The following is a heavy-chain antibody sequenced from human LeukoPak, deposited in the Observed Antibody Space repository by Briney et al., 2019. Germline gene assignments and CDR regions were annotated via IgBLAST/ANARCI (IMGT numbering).Heavy chain of an antibody. J-gene: IGHJ4*02. CDR1: GFTFSRYW. CDR2: IRSDGSST. CDR3: AREQGYYSVPGY. V-gene: IGHV3-74*01. Sequence: GGSLRLSCAASGFTFSRYWMHWVRQAPGKGPVWVSRIRSDGSSTDYADSVKGRFAISRDNAKNTLYLQTNSLRAEDTAVYCCAREQGYYSVPGYWGQGTQVTVSS. D-gene: IGHD3-22*01.